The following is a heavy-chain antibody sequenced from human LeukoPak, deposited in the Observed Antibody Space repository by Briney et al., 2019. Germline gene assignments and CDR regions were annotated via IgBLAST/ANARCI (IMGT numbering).Heavy chain of an antibody. D-gene: IGHD3-9*01. CDR3: ATEYDILIGYYAFDI. CDR1: GFTFSNYG. V-gene: IGHV3-30*02. Sequence: GGSLRLSCAASGFTFSNYGMHWVRQAPGKGLEWVTFIRYDGSNKYYADSVKGRFTISRDNSKNTLYLQMNSLRAEDTAVYYCATEYDILIGYYAFDIWGQGTMVTVSS. CDR2: IRYDGSNK. J-gene: IGHJ3*02.